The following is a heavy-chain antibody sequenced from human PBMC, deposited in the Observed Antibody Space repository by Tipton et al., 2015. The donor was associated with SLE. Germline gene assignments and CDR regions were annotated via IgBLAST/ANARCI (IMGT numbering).Heavy chain of an antibody. J-gene: IGHJ3*02. CDR3: ARIPSDWGFGAFDI. V-gene: IGHV3-21*01. CDR1: GFTFSSYS. D-gene: IGHD2-21*01. Sequence: SLRLSCAASGFTFSSYSMNWVRQAPGKGLEWVSSISSSSSYIYYADSVKGRFTISRDNAKNSLYLQMNSLRAEDTAVYYCARIPSDWGFGAFDIWGQGTMVTVSS. CDR2: ISSSSSYI.